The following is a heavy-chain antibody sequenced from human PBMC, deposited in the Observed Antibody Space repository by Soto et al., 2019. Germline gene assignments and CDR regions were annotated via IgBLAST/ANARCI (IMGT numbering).Heavy chain of an antibody. V-gene: IGHV3-23*01. CDR2: VSGSGGST. J-gene: IGHJ5*02. Sequence: HLSESGGGLVQPGGSLRVSCAASGFTFSSYTMNWVRQAPGKGLEWVSSVSGSGGSTYYADSVKGRFTISRDNPENTLYLQMNSLRVEDTAVYYCAKDLSGGDCPWGQGTLVTVSS. D-gene: IGHD2-21*02. CDR1: GFTFSSYT. CDR3: AKDLSGGDCP.